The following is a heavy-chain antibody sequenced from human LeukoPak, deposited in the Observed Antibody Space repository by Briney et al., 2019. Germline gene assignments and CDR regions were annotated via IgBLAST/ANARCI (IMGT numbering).Heavy chain of an antibody. J-gene: IGHJ4*02. CDR1: GYTFNSYG. CDR2: ISAYNGDT. Sequence: ASVKVSCKASGYTFNSYGISWVRQAPGQGLEWMGWISAYNGDTKYAQNLQGRVTMTTDTFTSTAYMELRSLRSDDTAVHYCARDRPGFFYDILTGYDYWGQGTLVTVSS. CDR3: ARDRPGFFYDILTGYDY. V-gene: IGHV1-18*01. D-gene: IGHD3-9*01.